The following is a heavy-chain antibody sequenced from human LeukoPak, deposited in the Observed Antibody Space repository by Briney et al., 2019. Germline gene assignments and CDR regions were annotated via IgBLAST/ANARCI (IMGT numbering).Heavy chain of an antibody. CDR3: ARCGEQQLADAFDI. D-gene: IGHD6-13*01. Sequence: SETLSLTCTVSGGSISSGSYYWSWIRQPAGKGLEWIGRIYTSGSTNYNPSLKSRVTISVDTSKNQFSLKLSSVTAADTAVYYCARCGEQQLADAFDIWGQGTMVTVSS. V-gene: IGHV4-61*02. J-gene: IGHJ3*02. CDR1: GGSISSGSYY. CDR2: IYTSGST.